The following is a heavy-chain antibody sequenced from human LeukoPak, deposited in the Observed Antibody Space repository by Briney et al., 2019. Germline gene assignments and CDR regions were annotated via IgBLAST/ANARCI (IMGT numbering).Heavy chain of an antibody. D-gene: IGHD1-1*01. CDR1: GESFSDYY. J-gene: IGHJ5*02. Sequence: PSETLSLTCAVYGESFSDYYWSWIRQPPEKGLEWIGQIGHDGNTNYNPSLKSRVTLSTDTSKNQLSLRLTSVTTADTAIYYCARRRDWNDVLDPWGQGTPVTVSS. CDR3: ARRRDWNDVLDP. V-gene: IGHV4-34*01. CDR2: IGHDGNT.